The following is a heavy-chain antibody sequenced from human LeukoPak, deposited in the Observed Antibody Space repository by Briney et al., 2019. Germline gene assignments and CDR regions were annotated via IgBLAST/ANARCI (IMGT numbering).Heavy chain of an antibody. Sequence: GGSLRLSCTASGFTFGDYAMRWFRQAPGKGLQWVGYIRSKAYGATTEYAASVKGRFTISRDDSKSIAYLQMNSLKTEDTAVYYCTREYYYHSSGFDYWGQGTLVTVSS. V-gene: IGHV3-49*03. CDR3: TREYYYHSSGFDY. J-gene: IGHJ4*02. CDR2: IRSKAYGATT. CDR1: GFTFGDYA. D-gene: IGHD3-22*01.